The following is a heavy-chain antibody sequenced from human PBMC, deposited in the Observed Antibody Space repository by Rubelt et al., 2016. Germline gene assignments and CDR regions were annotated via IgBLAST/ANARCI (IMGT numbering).Heavy chain of an antibody. CDR2: LSAYHGNT. D-gene: IGHD6-6*01. J-gene: IGHJ2*01. Sequence: QVQLVQSGAEVKKPGASVKVSCKASGYTFTSYGISWVRQAPGQGLEWMGWLSAYHGNTNYAQKLQGRVTRTTDTSTSTAYMELRILRSDDTAVYYCARDRIRIAARQGWYFDLWGRGTLVTVSS. CDR1: GYTFTSYG. CDR3: ARDRIRIAARQGWYFDL. V-gene: IGHV1-18*01.